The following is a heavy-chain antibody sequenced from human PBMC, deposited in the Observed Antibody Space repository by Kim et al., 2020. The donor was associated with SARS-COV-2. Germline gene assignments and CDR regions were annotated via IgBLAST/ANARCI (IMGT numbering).Heavy chain of an antibody. J-gene: IGHJ5*02. CDR3: ARGRVRRMGFDP. V-gene: IGHV4-34*01. CDR2: INHSGST. CDR1: GGSFSGYY. D-gene: IGHD2-2*01. Sequence: SETLSLTCAVYGGSFSGYYWSWIRQPPGKGLEWIGEINHSGSTNYNPSLKSRVTISVDTSKNQFSLKLSAVTAADRAVYYCARGRVRRMGFDPWGQGTLV.